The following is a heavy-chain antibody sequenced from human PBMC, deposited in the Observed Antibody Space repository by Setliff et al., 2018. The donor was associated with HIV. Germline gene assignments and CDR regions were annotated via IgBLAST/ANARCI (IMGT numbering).Heavy chain of an antibody. CDR1: GYTLTTYA. J-gene: IGHJ4*02. Sequence: GASVMVSCKASGYTLTTYAISWVRQAPGQGLEWMGWFNTETGNPMYAQGFRGRFVFSLDTSVSTAFLQINRLKAEDTAKYYCARVGSGWSTFDYWGQGALVTVSS. V-gene: IGHV7-4-1*02. CDR2: FNTETGNP. D-gene: IGHD6-13*01. CDR3: ARVGSGWSTFDY.